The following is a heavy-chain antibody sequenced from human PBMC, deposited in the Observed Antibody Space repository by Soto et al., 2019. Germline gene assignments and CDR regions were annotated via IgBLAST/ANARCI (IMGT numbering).Heavy chain of an antibody. V-gene: IGHV3-23*01. CDR2: ICGSGDRT. J-gene: IGHJ4*02. CDR1: GITISNYP. CDR3: VKDDGGYPSTAPH. Sequence: EVQLLESGGGLVQPGGSLRLSCAASGITISNYPMRWVRQAPGKGLDWVSGICGSGDRTYYAHSAKGRFTISKDISRNSLSLQLDSLGVEDTAVYFFVKDDGGYPSTAPHWGQGTLVTVSS. D-gene: IGHD3-22*01.